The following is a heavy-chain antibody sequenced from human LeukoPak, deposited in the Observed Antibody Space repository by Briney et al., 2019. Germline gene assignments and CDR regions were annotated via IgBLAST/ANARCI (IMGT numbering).Heavy chain of an antibody. Sequence: ASVKVSCKTSGYTFTNFGIGWVRQAPGQGLEWMGWISGGNGNTDYPQKLQGRVTMTTDTSTSTAYMELRSLRSDDTAVYYCARITMVRGVIFDWFFDLWGRGTLVTVSS. J-gene: IGHJ2*01. D-gene: IGHD3-10*01. CDR1: GYTFTNFG. CDR3: ARITMVRGVIFDWFFDL. CDR2: ISGGNGNT. V-gene: IGHV1-18*01.